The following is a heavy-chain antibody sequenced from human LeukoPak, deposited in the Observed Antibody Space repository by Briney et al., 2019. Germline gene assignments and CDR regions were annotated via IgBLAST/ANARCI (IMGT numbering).Heavy chain of an antibody. CDR3: ARGKAARPVDI. Sequence: PSETLSLTCTVSGGSISSYYWSWIRQPPGKGLEWIGYIYYSGSTNYNPSLKSRVTISVDTSKNQFSLKVTSVSAADTAVYYCARGKAARPVDIWGQGAMVTVSS. V-gene: IGHV4-59*01. CDR1: GGSISSYY. D-gene: IGHD6-6*01. J-gene: IGHJ3*02. CDR2: IYYSGST.